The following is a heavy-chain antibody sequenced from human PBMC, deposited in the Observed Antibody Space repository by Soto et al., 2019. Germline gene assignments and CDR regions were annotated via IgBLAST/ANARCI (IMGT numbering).Heavy chain of an antibody. V-gene: IGHV3-23*01. CDR2: ISGSGGST. D-gene: IGHD7-27*01. J-gene: IGHJ6*02. Sequence: GSLRLSCAASGFTFSSYAMSWVRQAPGKGLEWVSAISGSGGSTYYADSVKGRFTISRDNSKNTLYLQMNSLRAEDTAVYYCAKDPNRDYYYYGMDVWGQGTTVTVSS. CDR1: GFTFSSYA. CDR3: AKDPNRDYYYYGMDV.